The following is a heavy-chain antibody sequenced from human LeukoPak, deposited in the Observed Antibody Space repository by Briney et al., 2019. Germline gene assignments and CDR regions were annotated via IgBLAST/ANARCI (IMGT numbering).Heavy chain of an antibody. J-gene: IGHJ4*02. CDR3: AKRGVVIRVILVGFHKEAYYFDS. CDR1: GFTFSNYG. V-gene: IGHV3-23*01. CDR2: ISDSGGRT. D-gene: IGHD3-22*01. Sequence: GGSLRLSCAASGFTFSNYGMSWVRQAPGKGLEWVAGISDSGGRTNYADSVKGRFTISRDNPKNTLYLQMNSLRAEDTAVYFCAKRGVVIRVILVGFHKEAYYFDSWGQGALVTVSS.